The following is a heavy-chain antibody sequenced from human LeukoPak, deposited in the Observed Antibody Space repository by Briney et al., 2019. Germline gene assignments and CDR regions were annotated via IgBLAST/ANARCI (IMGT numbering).Heavy chain of an antibody. CDR3: ARERHSGLVVGYYYYYMDV. J-gene: IGHJ6*03. CDR1: GFTFSSYW. Sequence: PGGSLRLSCAASGFTFSSYWMSWVRQAPGKGLEWVANIKQDGSEKYYVDSVKGRFTISRDNAKNSLYLQMNSLRAEDTAVYYCARERHSGLVVGYYYYYMDVWGKGTTVIISS. V-gene: IGHV3-7*01. D-gene: IGHD6-19*01. CDR2: IKQDGSEK.